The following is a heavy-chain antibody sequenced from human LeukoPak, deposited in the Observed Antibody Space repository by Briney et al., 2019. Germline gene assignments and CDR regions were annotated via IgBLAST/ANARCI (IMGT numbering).Heavy chain of an antibody. CDR1: GWSFSGYY. CDR2: INHSGST. Sequence: SETLSLTCAVYGWSFSGYYWSWIRQPPGKGLEWIGEINHSGSTNYNPSLKSRVTISVDTSKNQFSLKMSSVTAADTAVYYCARGGPRWLQYLIDYWGQGTLVTVSS. D-gene: IGHD5-24*01. V-gene: IGHV4-34*01. CDR3: ARGGPRWLQYLIDY. J-gene: IGHJ4*02.